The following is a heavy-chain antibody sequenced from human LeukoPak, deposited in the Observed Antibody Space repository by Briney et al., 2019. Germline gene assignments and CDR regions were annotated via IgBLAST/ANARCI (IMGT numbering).Heavy chain of an antibody. J-gene: IGHJ4*02. V-gene: IGHV3-21*01. Sequence: GGSLRLSCAASGFPFSTYDMNWVRQAPGKGLEWVSSISSSGAYMYYADSVKGRFTISRDNAKNLLYLQMNSLRAEDTAVYYCALRTGDYWGQGTLVTVSS. D-gene: IGHD5-12*01. CDR1: GFPFSTYD. CDR2: ISSSGAYM. CDR3: ALRTGDY.